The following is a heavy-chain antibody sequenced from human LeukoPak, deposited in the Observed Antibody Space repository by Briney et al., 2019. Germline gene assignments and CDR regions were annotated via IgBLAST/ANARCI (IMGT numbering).Heavy chain of an antibody. D-gene: IGHD4-17*01. CDR1: GGSISSYY. CDR3: AKVLMTFGDYAGPFDF. J-gene: IGHJ4*02. CDR2: ISGSGGST. Sequence: ETLSLTCTVSGGSISSYYWSWTRQPPGKGLEWVSAISGSGGSTYYADSVKGRFTISRDNSQNTLSLQMDSLTGEDTAVYYCAKVLMTFGDYAGPFDFWGQGTLVTVSS. V-gene: IGHV3-23*01.